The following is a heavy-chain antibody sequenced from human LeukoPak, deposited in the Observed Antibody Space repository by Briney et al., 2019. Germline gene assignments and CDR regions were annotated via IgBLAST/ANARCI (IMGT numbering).Heavy chain of an antibody. CDR3: APAAMVKGGYYFDY. V-gene: IGHV1-2*02. D-gene: IGHD5-18*01. CDR2: INPNSGDT. Sequence: ASVKVSCKASGYTFTGNYMHWVRQAPGQGLEWMGWINPNSGDTKYAQKFQGRVTMTRDTSISTAYMELSRLRSDDTAVYYCAPAAMVKGGYYFDYWGQGTLVTVSS. J-gene: IGHJ4*02. CDR1: GYTFTGNY.